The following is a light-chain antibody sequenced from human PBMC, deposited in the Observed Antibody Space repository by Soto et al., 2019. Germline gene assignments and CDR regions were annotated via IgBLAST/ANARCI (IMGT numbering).Light chain of an antibody. J-gene: IGKJ5*01. CDR1: QSVSIY. CDR2: DAS. V-gene: IGKV3-11*01. Sequence: EIVSTQSPATLSLFPGERATLSCRASQSVSIYLAWYQQKPGQAPRLLIYDASNRATGIPARFSGSGSGTDFTLTISSLEPEDFAVYYCQQRSNWPPEITFGQGTRLEIK. CDR3: QQRSNWPPEIT.